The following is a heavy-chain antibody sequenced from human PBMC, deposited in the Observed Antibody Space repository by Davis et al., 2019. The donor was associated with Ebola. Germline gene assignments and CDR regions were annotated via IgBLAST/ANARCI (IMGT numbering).Heavy chain of an antibody. D-gene: IGHD5-18*01. CDR1: GGSFSGYY. J-gene: IGHJ6*02. V-gene: IGHV4-31*11. Sequence: MPSETLSLTCAVYGGSFSGYYWSWIRQHPGKGLEWIGYIYYSGSTYYNPSLKSRVTISVDTSKNQFSLKLSSVTAADTAVYYCARDSGYSYGRYYYYYGMDVWGQGTTVTVSS. CDR2: IYYSGST. CDR3: ARDSGYSYGRYYYYYGMDV.